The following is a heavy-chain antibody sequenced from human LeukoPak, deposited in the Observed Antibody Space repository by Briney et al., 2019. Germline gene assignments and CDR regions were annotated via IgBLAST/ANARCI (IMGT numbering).Heavy chain of an antibody. CDR1: GGSISGYY. CDR2: INHRGST. CDR3: AGKAVAGPYSDY. Sequence: SETLSLTCTVSGGSISGYYWSWIRQPPGKGLEWIGEINHRGSTNYNPSLKSRVSISVDTSKNQFSLKLTSVTAADTAVYYCAGKAVAGPYSDYWGQGTLVTVSS. J-gene: IGHJ4*02. V-gene: IGHV4-34*01. D-gene: IGHD6-19*01.